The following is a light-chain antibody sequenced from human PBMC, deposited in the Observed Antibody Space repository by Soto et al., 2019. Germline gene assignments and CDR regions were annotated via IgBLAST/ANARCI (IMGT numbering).Light chain of an antibody. CDR1: QNVRHTY. Sequence: DTVLTQPPGTLSLSPGERATPSGTPTQNVRHTYLAWYQQSAGQAPRILTYAASSRATSIPDRFSGSGSGTDFTLNITGLDPEDFAVYYCQQYGSSPDLITFGPGTKLDMK. V-gene: IGKV3-20*01. CDR3: QQYGSSPDLIT. J-gene: IGKJ3*01. CDR2: AAS.